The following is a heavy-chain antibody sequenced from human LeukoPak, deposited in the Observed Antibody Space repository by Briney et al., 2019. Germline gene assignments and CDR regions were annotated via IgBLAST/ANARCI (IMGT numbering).Heavy chain of an antibody. CDR2: ISYDGSNQ. V-gene: IGHV3-30*18. CDR1: GFTFIGYG. CDR3: AKPRGGDSWAFDF. Sequence: GGSLRLSCEASGFTFIGYGMHWVRQAPGKGLEWVAGISYDGSNQYYTDSVKGRFTISRDNSKNTLYLQMNSLRPADTAVYYCAKPRGGDSWAFDFWGQGTMVTVSS. D-gene: IGHD2-21*02. J-gene: IGHJ3*01.